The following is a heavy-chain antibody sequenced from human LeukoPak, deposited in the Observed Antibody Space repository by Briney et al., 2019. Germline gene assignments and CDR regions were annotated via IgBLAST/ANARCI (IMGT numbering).Heavy chain of an antibody. V-gene: IGHV3-11*04. Sequence: GGSLRLSCAGSGFTLNDYYVNWLRQAPGKGLEWISYISANSRTVNYVDSVKGRFTLSRDYAKNSVNLEMTSLRGEDTAIYYCARVHNTIYWGQGVLVIVSS. J-gene: IGHJ4*02. CDR3: ARVHNTIY. CDR2: ISANSRTV. D-gene: IGHD5-24*01. CDR1: GFTLNDYY.